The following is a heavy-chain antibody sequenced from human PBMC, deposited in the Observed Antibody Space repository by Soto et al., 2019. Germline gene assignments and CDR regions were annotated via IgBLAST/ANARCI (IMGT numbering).Heavy chain of an antibody. D-gene: IGHD2-21*02. V-gene: IGHV3-30-3*01. CDR3: ARVVDCGGDCYSGAFDI. Sequence: GGPLRLSCSASGFTFRSYAMHWVRQAPGKGLEWVAVISYDGSNKYYADSVKGRFTISRDNSKNTLYLQMNSLRAEDTAVYYCARVVDCGGDCYSGAFDIWGQGTMVTVSS. J-gene: IGHJ3*02. CDR2: ISYDGSNK. CDR1: GFTFRSYA.